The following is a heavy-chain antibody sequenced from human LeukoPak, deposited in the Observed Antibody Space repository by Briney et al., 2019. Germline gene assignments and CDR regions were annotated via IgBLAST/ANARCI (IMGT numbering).Heavy chain of an antibody. Sequence: PGGSHRLSCAASGFTVSSYWMSWVRQAPGKGLEWVANIKQDGSEKYYVDSVKGRFTISRDNAKNSLYLQMNSLRAEDTAVYYCARDQTSFGRVPYYFDYWGQGTLVTVSS. D-gene: IGHD1-26*01. CDR2: IKQDGSEK. V-gene: IGHV3-7*01. CDR3: ARDQTSFGRVPYYFDY. J-gene: IGHJ4*02. CDR1: GFTVSSYW.